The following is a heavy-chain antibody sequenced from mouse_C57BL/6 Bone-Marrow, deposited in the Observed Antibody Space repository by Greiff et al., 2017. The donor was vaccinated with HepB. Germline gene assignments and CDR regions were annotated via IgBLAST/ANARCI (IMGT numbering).Heavy chain of an antibody. CDR2: ISNLAYSI. J-gene: IGHJ2*01. CDR3: ARNYVGGFDY. CDR1: GFTFSDYG. Sequence: EVQGVESGGGLVQPGGSLKLSCAASGFTFSDYGMAWVRQAPRKGPEWVAFISNLAYSIYYADTVTGRFTISRENAKNTLYLEMSSLRSEDTAMYYCARNYVGGFDYWGQGTTLTVSS. D-gene: IGHD1-1*02. V-gene: IGHV5-15*01.